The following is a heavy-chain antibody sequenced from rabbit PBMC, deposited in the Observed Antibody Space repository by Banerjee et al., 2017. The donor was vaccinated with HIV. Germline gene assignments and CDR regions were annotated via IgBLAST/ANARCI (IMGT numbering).Heavy chain of an antibody. D-gene: IGHD8-1*01. CDR1: GFDFSSYYY. CDR3: VRAGVYAGSSSYTGFDFNL. Sequence: QLKESGGGLVQPGGSLKLSCKASGFDFSSYYYMCWVRQAPGKGLEWIGRIYAGKGNTDYASWGNGRFTISSDNAQNTVDLQMNSLTAADTATYFCVRAGVYAGSSSYTGFDFNLWGPGTLVTVS. CDR2: IYAGKGNT. J-gene: IGHJ4*01. V-gene: IGHV1S7*01.